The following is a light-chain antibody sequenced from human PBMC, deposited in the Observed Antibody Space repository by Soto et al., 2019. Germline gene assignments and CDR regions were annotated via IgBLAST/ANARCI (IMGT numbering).Light chain of an antibody. CDR3: ASWDVSLEAWV. V-gene: IGLV1-44*01. Sequence: QAVLIQPPSASGTPGQRVTISCSGSSSNIGSNTVNWFQQLPGMAPRLLIYNDSQRPSGVPDRFSGSRSGTSASLAISGLQSDDEADFYCASWDVSLEAWVFGGGTKLTVL. J-gene: IGLJ3*02. CDR2: NDS. CDR1: SSNIGSNT.